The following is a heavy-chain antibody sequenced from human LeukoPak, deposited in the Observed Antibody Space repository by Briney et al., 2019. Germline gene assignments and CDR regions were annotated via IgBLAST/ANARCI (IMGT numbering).Heavy chain of an antibody. CDR2: IRSKANSYAT. CDR3: TKTRGDDSSGHYLFDY. Sequence: GGSLRLSCAASGFTFSGSAMHWVRQASGKGLEWVGRIRSKANSYATAYSASVKGRFTIARDDSKKTAYMQMNSLKTEDTAVYYCTKTRGDDSSGHYLFDYWGQGPLVPVSS. D-gene: IGHD3-22*01. J-gene: IGHJ4*02. V-gene: IGHV3-73*01. CDR1: GFTFSGSA.